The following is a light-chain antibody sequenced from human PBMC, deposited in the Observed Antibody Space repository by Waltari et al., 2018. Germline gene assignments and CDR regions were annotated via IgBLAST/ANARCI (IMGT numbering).Light chain of an antibody. V-gene: IGLV2-14*03. CDR2: DVT. Sequence: QSALTQPASVSGSPGQSVTIPCTGPSSAVGGYNFVSWYQQHPGRAPKLMIYDVTHRPSGVSTRFSGSKSGDTASLTISGLQAADEAEYYCSSYSSTNTVVFGGGTQLTV. CDR1: SSAVGGYNF. CDR3: SSYSSTNTVV. J-gene: IGLJ3*02.